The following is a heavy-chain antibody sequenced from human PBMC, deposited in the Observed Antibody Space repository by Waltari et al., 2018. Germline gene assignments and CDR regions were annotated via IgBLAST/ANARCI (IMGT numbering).Heavy chain of an antibody. CDR2: INSDGRGT. CDR3: VRRLDKRRGFDY. Sequence: EVDLVESGGGLVQPGGSLSLSCAASGFTFTTYWMHWVRQAPGKGLVWVSRINSDGRGTSYADSVQGRYTISRDNAKNTVFLQMNSLRVDDTAVYYCVRRLDKRRGFDYWGQGTLVTVSS. CDR1: GFTFTTYW. J-gene: IGHJ4*02. D-gene: IGHD3-16*01. V-gene: IGHV3-74*01.